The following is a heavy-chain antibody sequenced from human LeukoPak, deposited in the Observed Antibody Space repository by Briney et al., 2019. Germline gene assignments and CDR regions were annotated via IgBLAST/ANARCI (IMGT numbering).Heavy chain of an antibody. CDR1: GGTFISYA. J-gene: IGHJ4*02. Sequence: ASVKVSCKASGGTFISYAISWVRQAPGQGLEWMGWVSAYNGNTNYAQKIQGRVTMTTDTSTSTAYMELRSLTSDDTAVYYCARDYDILTGYPQFDYWGQGTLVTVSS. CDR2: VSAYNGNT. CDR3: ARDYDILTGYPQFDY. D-gene: IGHD3-9*01. V-gene: IGHV1-18*01.